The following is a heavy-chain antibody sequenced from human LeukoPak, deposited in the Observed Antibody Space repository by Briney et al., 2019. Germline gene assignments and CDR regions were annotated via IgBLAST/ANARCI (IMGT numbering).Heavy chain of an antibody. Sequence: GGSLRLSCAASGFTFSSYAMHWVRQAPGKGLEWVAVISYDGSNKYYADSVKGRFTISRDNSKNTLYLQMNSLRAEDTAVYYCARDKYYDSSGPFDYWGQGTLVTVSS. J-gene: IGHJ4*02. V-gene: IGHV3-30-3*01. D-gene: IGHD3-22*01. CDR1: GFTFSSYA. CDR3: ARDKYYDSSGPFDY. CDR2: ISYDGSNK.